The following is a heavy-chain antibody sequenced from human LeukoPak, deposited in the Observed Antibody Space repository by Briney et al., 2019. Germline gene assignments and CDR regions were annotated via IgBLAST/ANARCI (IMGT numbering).Heavy chain of an antibody. J-gene: IGHJ4*02. Sequence: GGSLRLSCAASGFSFDDYAMHWVRQRPGKGLEWVSLITWDGRSTYYIDSVKGRFTISRDNNENSLYLQMNSLRGDDTALYYCARDKYGYFDFWGQGTLVTVSS. CDR1: GFSFDDYA. CDR2: ITWDGRST. D-gene: IGHD4-17*01. V-gene: IGHV3-43D*03. CDR3: ARDKYGYFDF.